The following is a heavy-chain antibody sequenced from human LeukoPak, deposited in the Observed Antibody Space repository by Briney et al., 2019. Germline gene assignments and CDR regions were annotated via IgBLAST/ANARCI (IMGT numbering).Heavy chain of an antibody. CDR3: ARDYYDRRMDV. J-gene: IGHJ6*02. V-gene: IGHV4-59*01. Sequence: SETLSLTCTVSGGSISSYYWSWIRQPPGKGLEWIGYIYYSGSTNYNPSLKSRVTISVDTSKNQFSLKLSSVTAADTAVYYCARDYYDRRMDVWGQGTTVTDSS. CDR2: IYYSGST. CDR1: GGSISSYY. D-gene: IGHD3-22*01.